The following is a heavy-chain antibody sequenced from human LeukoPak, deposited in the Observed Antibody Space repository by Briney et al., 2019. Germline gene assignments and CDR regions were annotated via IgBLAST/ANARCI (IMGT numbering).Heavy chain of an antibody. D-gene: IGHD1-14*01. V-gene: IGHV3-23*01. Sequence: PGGSLRLSCEASGLTFSNYAMSWVRQAPGKGLEWVSGVSGGGYSTYYADSVKGRFTISRDNFKNTLYLQMMSLRAEDTAVYYCAKESGKSTAIDDWGQGTLVTVSS. CDR1: GLTFSNYA. CDR2: VSGGGYST. CDR3: AKESGKSTAIDD. J-gene: IGHJ4*02.